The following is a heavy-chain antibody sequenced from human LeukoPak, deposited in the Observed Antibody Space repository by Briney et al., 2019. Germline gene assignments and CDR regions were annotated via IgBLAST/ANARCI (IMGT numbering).Heavy chain of an antibody. CDR2: ISGSGGST. CDR1: GFTFSSYA. CDR3: AKTLFTEYCSGGSCSDAFDI. D-gene: IGHD2-15*01. J-gene: IGHJ3*02. Sequence: GGSLRLSCAASGFTFSSYAMSWVRQAPGKGLEWVSAISGSGGSTYYADSVKGRFTISRDNSKNTLYLQMNSLRAEDTAVYYCAKTLFTEYCSGGSCSDAFDIWGQGTMVTVSS. V-gene: IGHV3-23*01.